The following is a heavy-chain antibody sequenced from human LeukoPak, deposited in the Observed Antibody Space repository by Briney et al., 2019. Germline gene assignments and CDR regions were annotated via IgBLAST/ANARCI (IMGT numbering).Heavy chain of an antibody. CDR1: GFTFSDAW. Sequence: GGSLRLSCVASGFTFSDAWMSWVRQPPGKGLEWVGRIKSKIDGGTIDYAAPVKGRFTISRDDSRNTLYLQMNSLKTEDTAVYYCTTRRQDGWWGQGTLVTVSS. D-gene: IGHD2-15*01. CDR2: IKSKIDGGTI. V-gene: IGHV3-15*01. CDR3: TTRRQDGW. J-gene: IGHJ4*02.